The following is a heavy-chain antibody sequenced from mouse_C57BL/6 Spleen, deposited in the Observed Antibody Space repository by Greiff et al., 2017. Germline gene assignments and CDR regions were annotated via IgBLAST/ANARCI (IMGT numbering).Heavy chain of an antibody. CDR3: TRRSLVYDYGPDYFDY. CDR2: IDPETGGT. V-gene: IGHV1-15*01. D-gene: IGHD1-1*01. J-gene: IGHJ2*01. CDR1: GYTFTDYE. Sequence: QVQLQQSGAELVRPGASVTLSCKASGYTFTDYEMHWVKQTPVHGLEWIGAIDPETGGTAYNQKFKGKAILTADKSSSTAYMELRSLTSEDSAVYYSTRRSLVYDYGPDYFDYWGQGTTLTVSA.